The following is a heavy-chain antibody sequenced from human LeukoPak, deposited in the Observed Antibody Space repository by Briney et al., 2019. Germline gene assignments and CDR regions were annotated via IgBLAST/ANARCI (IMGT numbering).Heavy chain of an antibody. CDR1: GYTFASYD. CDR2: MNPNSGNT. Sequence: GASVKVSCKASGYTFASYDINWVRQATGQGLEWMGWMNPNSGNTGYAQKFQGRVTITRNTSISTAYMELSSLRSEDTAVYYCARGRHCSSTSCYTRGLDYWGQGTLVTVSS. D-gene: IGHD2-2*02. V-gene: IGHV1-8*03. J-gene: IGHJ4*02. CDR3: ARGRHCSSTSCYTRGLDY.